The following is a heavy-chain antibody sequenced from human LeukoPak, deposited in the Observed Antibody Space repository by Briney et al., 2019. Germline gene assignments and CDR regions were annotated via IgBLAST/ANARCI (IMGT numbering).Heavy chain of an antibody. J-gene: IGHJ3*01. D-gene: IGHD3-22*01. CDR1: GFMITNS. Sequence: GGSLRLSCAGSGFMITNSMILVRQAPGKGLEWVSSINSRSTSIYYADSVKGRFTISRDNAKKSLSLQMNRLRAEDTAVSYRARDSSGIEDAFDVWGQGTMVTVSS. CDR2: INSRSTSI. V-gene: IGHV3-21*01. CDR3: ARDSSGIEDAFDV.